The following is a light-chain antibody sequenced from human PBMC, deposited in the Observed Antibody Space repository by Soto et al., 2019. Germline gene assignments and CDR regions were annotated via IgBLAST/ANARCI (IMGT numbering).Light chain of an antibody. CDR3: QQYYNWPRT. J-gene: IGKJ1*01. CDR1: QSVRSN. CDR2: AAS. Sequence: EIVMTQSPATLSVSPGEWATLSCRASQSVRSNLAWYQQRPGQAPRLLIYAASTRATGIPARFSGSGSGTDFTLTISSLEPEDFAVYYCQQYYNWPRTFGQGTKVDI. V-gene: IGKV3-15*01.